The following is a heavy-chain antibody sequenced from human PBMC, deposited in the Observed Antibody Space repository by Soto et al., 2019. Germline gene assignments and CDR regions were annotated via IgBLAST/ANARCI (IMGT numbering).Heavy chain of an antibody. J-gene: IGHJ6*02. CDR2: ISSSSSYI. V-gene: IGHV3-21*01. CDR3: ARDYSSSGGMDV. CDR1: GFTFSSYS. D-gene: IGHD6-6*01. Sequence: GGSLRLSCAASGFTFSSYSMNWVRQAPGKGLEWVSSISSSSSYIYYADSVKGRFTISRENAKNSLYLQMNSLRAEDTAVYYCARDYSSSGGMDVWGQGTPVTVSS.